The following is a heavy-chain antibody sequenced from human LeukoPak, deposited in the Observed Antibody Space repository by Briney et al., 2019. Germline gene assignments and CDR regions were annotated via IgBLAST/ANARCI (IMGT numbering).Heavy chain of an antibody. CDR3: ASRIAAAALYYYYGMDV. J-gene: IGHJ6*02. Sequence: PGGSLRLSCAASGFTFSSYAMHWVRQAPANGLEWVAGISYDGSNKYYEDSVKRPFTISRDNSKNTLYLQMNSLRAEDTAVYYCASRIAAAALYYYYGMDVWGQGTTVTVSS. D-gene: IGHD6-13*01. CDR1: GFTFSSYA. V-gene: IGHV3-30-3*01. CDR2: ISYDGSNK.